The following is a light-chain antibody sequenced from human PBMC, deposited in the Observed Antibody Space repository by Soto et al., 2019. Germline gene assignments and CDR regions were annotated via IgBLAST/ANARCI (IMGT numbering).Light chain of an antibody. CDR1: QSISRN. V-gene: IGKV3-15*01. Sequence: EKVMTQSPATLSVSPGERATLSCRASQSISRNLAWYQHKPGQAPRLLIYGASTRATGVPARFSGSGSGTEFTLTISSLQSEDFAVYYCHHYDNWPPYNVGQGTKV. CDR2: GAS. CDR3: HHYDNWPPYN. J-gene: IGKJ2*01.